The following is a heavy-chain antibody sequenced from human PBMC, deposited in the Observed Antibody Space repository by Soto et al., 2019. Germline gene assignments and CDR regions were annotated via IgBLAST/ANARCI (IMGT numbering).Heavy chain of an antibody. J-gene: IGHJ6*03. Sequence: GGSLRLSCAASGFTFSSYAMSWVRQAPGKGLEWVSAISGSGGSTYYADSVKGRFTISRDNSKNPLYLQMNSLRAEDTAVYYCAKLYGDDYYYYYYMDVWGKGTTVTVSS. CDR3: AKLYGDDYYYYYYMDV. CDR1: GFTFSSYA. CDR2: ISGSGGST. D-gene: IGHD4-17*01. V-gene: IGHV3-23*01.